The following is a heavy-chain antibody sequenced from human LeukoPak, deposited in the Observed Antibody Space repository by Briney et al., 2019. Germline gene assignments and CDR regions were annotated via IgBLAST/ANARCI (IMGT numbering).Heavy chain of an antibody. CDR3: ARDGSGSYCFDY. D-gene: IGHD3-10*01. Sequence: PGGSLRLSCAASGLTFSSYAMSWVRQAPGKGLEWVSVIYSGGSTYYADSVKGRFTISRDNSKNTLYLQMNSLRAEDTAVYYCARDGSGSYCFDYWGQGTLVTVSS. CDR1: GLTFSSYA. J-gene: IGHJ4*02. V-gene: IGHV3-66*01. CDR2: IYSGGST.